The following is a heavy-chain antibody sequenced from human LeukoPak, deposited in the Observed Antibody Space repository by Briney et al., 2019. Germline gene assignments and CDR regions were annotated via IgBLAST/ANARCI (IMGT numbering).Heavy chain of an antibody. D-gene: IGHD5-24*01. Sequence: TSETLSLTCTVSGGSISSSSYYWGWIRQPPGKGLEWIGSIYYSGSTYYNPSLKSRVTISVDTSKNQFSLKLSSVTAADTAVYYCARDEMATSYPYYYYGMDVWGQGTTVTVSS. CDR3: ARDEMATSYPYYYYGMDV. CDR1: GGSISSSSYY. V-gene: IGHV4-39*07. CDR2: IYYSGST. J-gene: IGHJ6*02.